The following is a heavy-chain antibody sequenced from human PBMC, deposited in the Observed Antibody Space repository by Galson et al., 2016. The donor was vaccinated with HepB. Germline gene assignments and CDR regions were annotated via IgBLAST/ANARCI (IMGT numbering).Heavy chain of an antibody. CDR1: GFTFSSQS. Sequence: SLRLSCAVSGFTFSSQSMNWVRQAPGKGLEWVSYISSSSSAIYYADSVKGRFTISRDNAKNSLYLQMNSLRAEDTAAYYCARTDYGENRDYHYYAMDVWGQGTTVIVSS. J-gene: IGHJ6*02. CDR3: ARTDYGENRDYHYYAMDV. D-gene: IGHD4-17*01. V-gene: IGHV3-48*04. CDR2: ISSSSSAI.